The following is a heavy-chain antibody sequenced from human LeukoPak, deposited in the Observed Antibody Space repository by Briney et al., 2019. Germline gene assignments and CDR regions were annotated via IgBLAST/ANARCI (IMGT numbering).Heavy chain of an antibody. Sequence: PSETLSLTCAVSGGSISSSNWWSWVRQPPGKGLEWIGEIYHSGCTNYNPSLKSRVTISVDKSKNQFSLKLSSVTAADTAVYFCARNYCSGGSCSYFDYWGQGTLVTVSS. V-gene: IGHV4-4*02. CDR3: ARNYCSGGSCSYFDY. D-gene: IGHD2-15*01. CDR1: GGSISSSNW. J-gene: IGHJ4*02. CDR2: IYHSGCT.